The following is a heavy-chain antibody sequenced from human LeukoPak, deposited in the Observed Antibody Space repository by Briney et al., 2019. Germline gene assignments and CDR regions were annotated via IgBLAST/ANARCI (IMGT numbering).Heavy chain of an antibody. Sequence: GASVKVSCQASGGTFRSYAISWVRQAPGQGLEWMGRIIPILGIANYAQKFQGRVTITADKYTSTAYMELSSLRSEDTAVYYCAGDRTVTYSFDYWGQGTLVTVSS. V-gene: IGHV1-69*04. D-gene: IGHD1-1*01. J-gene: IGHJ4*02. CDR1: GGTFRSYA. CDR3: AGDRTVTYSFDY. CDR2: IIPILGIA.